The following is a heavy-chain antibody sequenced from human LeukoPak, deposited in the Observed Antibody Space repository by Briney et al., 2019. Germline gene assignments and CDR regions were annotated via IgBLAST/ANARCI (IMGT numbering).Heavy chain of an antibody. Sequence: SVTVSCKASGGTFSTYAISWVRQAPGQGLEWVGRIFLILGTANYAQNFQGRVTITADRSTTTAYMELSSLRPEDTAVYYCARVPQGSSWPYYFDYWGQGTLVTVSS. CDR2: IFLILGTA. CDR3: ARVPQGSSWPYYFDY. J-gene: IGHJ4*02. D-gene: IGHD6-13*01. CDR1: GGTFSTYA. V-gene: IGHV1-69*04.